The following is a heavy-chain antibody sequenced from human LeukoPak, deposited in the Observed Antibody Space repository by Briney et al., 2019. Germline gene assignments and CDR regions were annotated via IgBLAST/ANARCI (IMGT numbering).Heavy chain of an antibody. CDR3: ARGGYVWGSYRAYWFDP. CDR2: INHSGST. Sequence: PSETLSLTCAVYGGSFSGYYWSWIRQPPGKGLEWIGEINHSGSTNYNPSLKSRVTISVDTSKNQFSLKLSSVTAADTAVYYCARGGYVWGSYRAYWFDPWGQGTLVTVSS. J-gene: IGHJ5*02. CDR1: GGSFSGYY. D-gene: IGHD3-16*02. V-gene: IGHV4-34*01.